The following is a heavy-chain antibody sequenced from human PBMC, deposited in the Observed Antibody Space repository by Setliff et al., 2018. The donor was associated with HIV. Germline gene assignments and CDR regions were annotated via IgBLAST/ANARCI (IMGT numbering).Heavy chain of an antibody. Sequence: SETLSLTCTVSGGSFSTYYWSWIRQPAGEGPEYIGRVRSTGTTIYNPSLKSRVTMSVDASKNQLSLKLRSVTAADTAVYYCARARITMIGGRLEPYAFDRWGQGTKVTVSS. CDR3: ARARITMIGGRLEPYAFDR. V-gene: IGHV4-4*07. D-gene: IGHD3-10*01. CDR2: VRSTGTT. CDR1: GGSFSTYY. J-gene: IGHJ3*01.